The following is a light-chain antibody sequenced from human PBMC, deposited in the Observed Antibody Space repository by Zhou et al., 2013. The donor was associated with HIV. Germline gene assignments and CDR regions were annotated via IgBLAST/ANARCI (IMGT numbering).Light chain of an antibody. CDR3: QQSYSTPPT. Sequence: DIQMTQSPPSLSASVGDRVIITCRANQTIDNFLNWYRQKPGKAPDLLIFGASRLQGGVPARFIAYGSGTDFTLTINTLQPDDSATYFCQQSYSTPPTFGPGTRLEI. V-gene: IGKV1-39*01. CDR1: QTIDNF. J-gene: IGKJ5*01. CDR2: GAS.